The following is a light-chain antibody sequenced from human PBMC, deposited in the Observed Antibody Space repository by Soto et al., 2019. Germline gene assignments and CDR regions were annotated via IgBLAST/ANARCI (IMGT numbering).Light chain of an antibody. CDR2: EVA. CDR1: RSDVGGFDY. J-gene: IGLJ2*01. V-gene: IGLV2-14*01. Sequence: QSALTQPASVSGSLGQSITISCSGTRSDVGGFDYVAWYQQHPGKAPKLMIYEVANRPSGVSYRFSGSKSGNTASLTISGLQAEDEADYYCSSYTSRGTLIFGGGTQLTVL. CDR3: SSYTSRGTLI.